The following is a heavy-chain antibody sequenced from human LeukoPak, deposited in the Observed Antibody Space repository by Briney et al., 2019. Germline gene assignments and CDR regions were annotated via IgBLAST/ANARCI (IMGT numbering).Heavy chain of an antibody. CDR2: IIPIFGTA. CDR3: ARGGDRMDYYYYMDV. V-gene: IGHV1-69*05. CDR1: GGTFSSYA. Sequence: SAKVSCKASGGTFSSYAISWVRQAPGQGLEWMGGIIPIFGTANYAQKFQGRVTITTDESTSTAYMELSSLRSEDTAVYYCARGGDRMDYYYYMDVWGKGTTVTVSS. D-gene: IGHD7-27*01. J-gene: IGHJ6*03.